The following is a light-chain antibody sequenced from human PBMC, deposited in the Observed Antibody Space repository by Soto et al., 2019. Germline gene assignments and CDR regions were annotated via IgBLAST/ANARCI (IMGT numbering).Light chain of an antibody. V-gene: IGKV3D-20*02. CDR1: QSVSSSY. Sequence: EILMTQSPATLSVSPGETATLSCRASQSVSSSYLAWYQQKPGQAPRLLIYGASNRATGIPARFSGSGSGTDFTLTISSLEPEDFAVYYCQQRSNWPPSTFGQGTRLEIK. CDR3: QQRSNWPPST. J-gene: IGKJ5*01. CDR2: GAS.